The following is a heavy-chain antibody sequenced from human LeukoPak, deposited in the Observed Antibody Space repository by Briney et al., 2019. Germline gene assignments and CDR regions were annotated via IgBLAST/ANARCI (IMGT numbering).Heavy chain of an antibody. V-gene: IGHV3-23*01. Sequence: GGSLRLSCAVSGITLSNYGMSWVRQAPGKGLEWVAGISDSGGRTNYAGSVKGRFTISRDNSRNTLYLQLSSLSAEDSAIYYCARDRRPARTYSGLFDYWGQGTLVTVSS. J-gene: IGHJ4*02. CDR3: ARDRRPARTYSGLFDY. CDR2: ISDSGGRT. CDR1: GITLSNYG. D-gene: IGHD5-12*01.